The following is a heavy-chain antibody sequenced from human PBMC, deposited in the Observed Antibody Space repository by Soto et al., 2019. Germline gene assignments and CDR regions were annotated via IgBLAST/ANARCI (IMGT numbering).Heavy chain of an antibody. D-gene: IGHD6-6*01. Sequence: GGSLRLSXAASGFTFSSYAMSWVRQAPGKGLEWVSAISGSGGSTYYADSVKGRFTISRDNSKNTLYLQMNSLRAEDTAVYYCAKVEYSSSRHWDYFDYWGQGTLVTVSS. CDR3: AKVEYSSSRHWDYFDY. J-gene: IGHJ4*02. V-gene: IGHV3-23*01. CDR1: GFTFSSYA. CDR2: ISGSGGST.